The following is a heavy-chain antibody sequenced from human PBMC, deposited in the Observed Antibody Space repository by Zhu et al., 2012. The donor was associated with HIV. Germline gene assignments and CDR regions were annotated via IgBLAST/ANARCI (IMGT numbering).Heavy chain of an antibody. CDR1: GFTFSSYA. V-gene: IGHV3-23*01. J-gene: IGHJ4*02. D-gene: IGHD6-13*01. Sequence: EVQLLESGGGLVQPGGSLRLSCAASGFTFSSYAMSWVRQAPGKGLEWVSAISGSGGSTYYADSVKGRFTISRDNSKNTLYLQMNSLGAEDTAVYYCAKQQLARTMYFDYWGQGTLVTVSS. CDR2: ISGSGGST. CDR3: AKQQLARTMYFDY.